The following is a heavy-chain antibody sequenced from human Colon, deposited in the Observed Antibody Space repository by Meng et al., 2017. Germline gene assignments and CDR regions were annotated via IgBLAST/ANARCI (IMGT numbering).Heavy chain of an antibody. V-gene: IGHV3-21*01. Sequence: GGSLRLSCAASGFTFSSYSMNWVRQAPGKGLGWVSSISSSSSYIYYADSVKGRFTISRDNAKNSLYLQMNSLRAEDTAVYYCARDQWGYSYVEDSWGQGTLVTVSS. CDR2: ISSSSSYI. CDR1: GFTFSSYS. CDR3: ARDQWGYSYVEDS. J-gene: IGHJ4*02. D-gene: IGHD5-18*01.